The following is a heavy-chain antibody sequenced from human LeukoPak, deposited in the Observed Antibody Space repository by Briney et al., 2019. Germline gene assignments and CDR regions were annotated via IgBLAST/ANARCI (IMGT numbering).Heavy chain of an antibody. V-gene: IGHV1-3*01. CDR3: ARVPPYYYDSSGYYPYYFDY. Sequence: ASVKVSCKASGYTFTSYAMHWVRQAPGHRLEWMGWINAGNGNTKYSQKFQGRVTITRDTSASTAYMELSSLRSEDTAVYYCARVPPYYYDSSGYYPYYFDYWGQGTLVTVSS. CDR2: INAGNGNT. D-gene: IGHD3-22*01. CDR1: GYTFTSYA. J-gene: IGHJ4*02.